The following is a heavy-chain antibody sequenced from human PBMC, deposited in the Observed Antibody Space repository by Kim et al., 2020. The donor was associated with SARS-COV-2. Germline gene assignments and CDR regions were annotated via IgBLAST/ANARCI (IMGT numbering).Heavy chain of an antibody. D-gene: IGHD3-22*01. V-gene: IGHV4-34*01. CDR1: GGSFSGYC. J-gene: IGHJ4*02. CDR3: AKGYYYDSSGYDY. Sequence: SETLSLTCAVYGGSFSGYCWSWIRQPPGKGLEWIGEINHSGSTNYNPSLKSRVTISVDTSKNQFSLKLSSVTAADTAVYYCAKGYYYDSSGYDYWGQGTL. CDR2: INHSGST.